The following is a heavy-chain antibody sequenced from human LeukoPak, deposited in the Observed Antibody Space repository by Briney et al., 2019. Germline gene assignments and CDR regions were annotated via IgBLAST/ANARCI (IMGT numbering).Heavy chain of an antibody. J-gene: IGHJ5*02. CDR1: GYTFTSYD. D-gene: IGHD3-3*01. CDR3: ARSPYYDFWSGYYRYNWFDP. CDR2: MNPNSGNT. Sequence: ASVKVSCKASGYTFTSYDINWVRQATGQGLEWMGWMNPNSGNTGYAQKFQSRVTITRNTSISTAYMELSSLRSEDTAVYYCARSPYYDFWSGYYRYNWFDPWGQGTLVTVSS. V-gene: IGHV1-8*03.